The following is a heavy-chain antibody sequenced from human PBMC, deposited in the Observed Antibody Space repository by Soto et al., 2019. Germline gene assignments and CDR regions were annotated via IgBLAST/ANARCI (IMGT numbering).Heavy chain of an antibody. CDR3: ASGYGGNSGLDY. D-gene: IGHD2-21*02. CDR1: GGSIRSGGYY. CDR2: IYYSGGT. V-gene: IGHV4-31*03. J-gene: IGHJ4*02. Sequence: QVQLQESGPGLVKPSQTLSLTCTVSGGSIRSGGYYWSWIRQQPGKGLEWIGYIYYSGGTDYNPSLKSRVTISIDTSKSQFSLKLSSVTAADTAVYYCASGYGGNSGLDYWGQGTLVTVSS.